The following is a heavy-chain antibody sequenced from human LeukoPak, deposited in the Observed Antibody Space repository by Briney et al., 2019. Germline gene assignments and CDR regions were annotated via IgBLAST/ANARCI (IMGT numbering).Heavy chain of an antibody. J-gene: IGHJ4*02. D-gene: IGHD2-21*01. CDR2: IPYDGSNK. CDR1: GFTFSNYG. V-gene: IGHV3-30*02. CDR3: AKDICGGNCYPHGGY. Sequence: PGGSLRLSCAASGFTFSNYGMHWVRQAPGKGLEWVAFIPYDGSNKHYADSLQGRLTISRDNSMNTLYLQMSSLRAEDTARYYCAKDICGGNCYPHGGYWGQGTLVTVSS.